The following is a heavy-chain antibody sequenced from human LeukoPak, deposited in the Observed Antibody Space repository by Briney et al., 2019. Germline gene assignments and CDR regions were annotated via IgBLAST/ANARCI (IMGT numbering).Heavy chain of an antibody. J-gene: IGHJ6*02. D-gene: IGHD6-13*01. CDR1: GGSISSYY. Sequence: SETLSLTCTVSGGSISSYYWSWLRQPPGKGLEWIGYIYYSGSTNYNPSLKSRVTISGDTSKNQLSLKLSSVTAADTAVYYCAGHKRGIAAAGTSWGMDVWGQGTTVIVSS. CDR2: IYYSGST. CDR3: AGHKRGIAAAGTSWGMDV. V-gene: IGHV4-59*01.